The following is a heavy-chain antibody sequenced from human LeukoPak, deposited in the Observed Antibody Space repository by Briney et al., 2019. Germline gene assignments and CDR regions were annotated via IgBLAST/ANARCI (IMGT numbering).Heavy chain of an antibody. D-gene: IGHD1-14*01. CDR2: LYSDGNT. CDR1: GFTVITND. V-gene: IGHV3-53*01. CDR3: ARGVEPLAANTLAY. Sequence: PGGSLRLSCAASGFTVITNDMTWVRQAPGKGLEWVSVLYSDGNTKYAASLQGRFTISRDNSKNTLYIEMNSLSPDDTAVYYCARGVEPLAANTLAYWGQGTLVTVSS. J-gene: IGHJ4*02.